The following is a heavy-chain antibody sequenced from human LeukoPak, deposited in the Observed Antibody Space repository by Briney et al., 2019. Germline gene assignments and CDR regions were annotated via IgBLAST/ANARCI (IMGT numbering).Heavy chain of an antibody. CDR3: ARGSRITIFGVVIEPFDY. V-gene: IGHV3-23*01. D-gene: IGHD3-3*01. CDR2: ISDSGDST. Sequence: GGSLRLSCAASGFTFNSYAMTWVRQAPGKGLEWVSGISDSGDSTYYADSVKGRFTISRDNSKNTLYLQMSSLRAEDTAVYYCARGSRITIFGVVIEPFDYWGQGTLVTVSS. CDR1: GFTFNSYA. J-gene: IGHJ4*02.